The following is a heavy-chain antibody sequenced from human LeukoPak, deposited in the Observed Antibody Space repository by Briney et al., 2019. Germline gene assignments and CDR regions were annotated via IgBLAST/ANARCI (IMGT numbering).Heavy chain of an antibody. CDR3: ARAHRTLDSSGYYFTNWFDP. Sequence: GGSLRLSCAASGFTFSTYIMSWVRQAPGKGLEWVSVIYSGGSTYYADSVKGRFTISRDNSKNTLYLQMNSLRAEDTAVYYCARAHRTLDSSGYYFTNWFDPWGQGTLVTVSS. J-gene: IGHJ5*02. CDR1: GFTFSTYI. D-gene: IGHD3-22*01. V-gene: IGHV3-66*01. CDR2: IYSGGST.